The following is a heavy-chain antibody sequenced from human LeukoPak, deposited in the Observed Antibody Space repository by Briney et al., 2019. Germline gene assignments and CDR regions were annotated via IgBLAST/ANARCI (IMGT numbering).Heavy chain of an antibody. D-gene: IGHD6-19*01. CDR2: LSASGGYT. CDR3: ARDRSESSQWLDPSYYYYYMDV. Sequence: PGGSLRLSCAASGFTFNNYAMSWVRQAPGKGLEWVSALSASGGYTYYADSVKGRLTISRDNAKNSLYLQMNSLRAEDTAVYYCARDRSESSQWLDPSYYYYYMDVWGKGTTVTISS. J-gene: IGHJ6*03. V-gene: IGHV3-23*01. CDR1: GFTFNNYA.